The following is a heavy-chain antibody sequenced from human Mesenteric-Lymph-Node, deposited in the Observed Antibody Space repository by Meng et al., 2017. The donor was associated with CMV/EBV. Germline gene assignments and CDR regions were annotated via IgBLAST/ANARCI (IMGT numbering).Heavy chain of an antibody. Sequence: ASGYTFTGYYMHWVRQAPGQGLEWMGWISAYNGNTNYAQKLQGRVTMTTDTSTSTAYMELRGLRSDDTAVYYCARDGGYSGSYDFDYWGQGTLVTVSS. J-gene: IGHJ4*02. CDR1: GYTFTGYY. V-gene: IGHV1-18*04. D-gene: IGHD1-26*01. CDR2: ISAYNGNT. CDR3: ARDGGYSGSYDFDY.